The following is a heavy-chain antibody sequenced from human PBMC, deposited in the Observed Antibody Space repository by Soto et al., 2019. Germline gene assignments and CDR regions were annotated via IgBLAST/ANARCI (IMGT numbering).Heavy chain of an antibody. CDR2: ISGSGGST. V-gene: IGHV3-23*01. D-gene: IGHD6-19*01. CDR3: AKMGSSAKQWLVHPKRGMDV. J-gene: IGHJ6*02. CDR1: GFTFSSYA. Sequence: HPGGSLRLSCAASGFTFSSYAMSWVRQAPGKGLEWVSAISGSGGSTYYADSVKGRFTISRDNSKNTLYLQMNSLRAEDTAVYYCAKMGSSAKQWLVHPKRGMDVWGQGTTVTVSS.